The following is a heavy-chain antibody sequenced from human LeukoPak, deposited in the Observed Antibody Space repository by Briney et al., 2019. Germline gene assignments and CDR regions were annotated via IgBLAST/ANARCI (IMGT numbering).Heavy chain of an antibody. CDR1: GFTFSDYY. D-gene: IGHD3-10*01. CDR3: ASLNYYGSGSTDKHFDY. J-gene: IGHJ4*02. Sequence: GGSLRLSCAASGFTFSDYYMSWIRQAPGKGLEWISYISGSGSTIYYADSVKGRFTISRDNAKNSLYLQMNSLRAEDTAVYYCASLNYYGSGSTDKHFDYWGQGTLVTVSS. V-gene: IGHV3-11*04. CDR2: ISGSGSTI.